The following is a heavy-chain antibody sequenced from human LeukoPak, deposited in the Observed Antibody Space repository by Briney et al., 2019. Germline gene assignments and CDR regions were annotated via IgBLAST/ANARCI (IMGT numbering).Heavy chain of an antibody. CDR2: INHSGST. J-gene: IGHJ4*02. V-gene: IGHV4-34*01. Sequence: SETLSLTCAVYGGSFSGYYWSWIRQPPGKGLEWIGEINHSGSTNCNPSLKSRVTISVDTSKNQFSLKLSSVTAADTAVYYCARGHYYDSSGYLGPEFDYWGQGTLVTVSS. CDR1: GGSFSGYY. CDR3: ARGHYYDSSGYLGPEFDY. D-gene: IGHD3-22*01.